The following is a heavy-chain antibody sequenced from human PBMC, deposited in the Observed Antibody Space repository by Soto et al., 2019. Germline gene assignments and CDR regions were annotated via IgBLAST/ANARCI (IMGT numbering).Heavy chain of an antibody. CDR2: INPNSGGT. V-gene: IGHV1-2*02. Sequence: QVQLVQSGAEVKKPGASVKVSCKASGYTFTGYYMHWVRQAPGQGLEWMGWINPNSGGTNYAQKFQGRVTMTRDTSIRTAYMELSRLRSDDTAVYYCACAQKYQLQDYYGMDVWGQGTTVTVSS. CDR3: ACAQKYQLQDYYGMDV. D-gene: IGHD2-2*01. J-gene: IGHJ6*02. CDR1: GYTFTGYY.